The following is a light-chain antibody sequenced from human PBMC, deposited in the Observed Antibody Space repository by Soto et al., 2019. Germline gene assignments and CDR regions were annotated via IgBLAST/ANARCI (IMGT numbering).Light chain of an antibody. CDR2: EVT. Sequence: QSVLTQPASVSGSPGQSITISCTGTSSDVGGYNYVSWYQQHPGKAPKLLIHEVTNRPSGVSNRFSGSKSGNTASLTISGLQAEDETDYYCSSYTDSSTLVVFGGGTKVTVL. CDR1: SSDVGGYNY. V-gene: IGLV2-14*01. J-gene: IGLJ2*01. CDR3: SSYTDSSTLVV.